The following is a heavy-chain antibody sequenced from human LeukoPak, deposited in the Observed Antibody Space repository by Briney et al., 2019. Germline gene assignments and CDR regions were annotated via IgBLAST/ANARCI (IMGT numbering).Heavy chain of an antibody. D-gene: IGHD3-10*01. CDR2: INRSEAT. V-gene: IGHV4-34*01. Sequence: SETLSLTCAVYGGSFTGYYWSWIRQSPGEGLEWIGEINRSEATNYNPSLKSRVTISVDTSKNQFSLKLSSVTAADTAVYYCARDPADTYYYGSGYFDYWGQGTLVTVSS. J-gene: IGHJ4*02. CDR1: GGSFTGYY. CDR3: ARDPADTYYYGSGYFDY.